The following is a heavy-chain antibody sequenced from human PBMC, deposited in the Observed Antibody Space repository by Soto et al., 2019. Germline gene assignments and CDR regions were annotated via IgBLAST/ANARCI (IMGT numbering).Heavy chain of an antibody. D-gene: IGHD6-13*01. V-gene: IGHV3-13*01. CDR1: GFTFSSYD. CDR2: IGTAGDT. CDR3: ARGGSWEGGRYYYYGMDV. Sequence: PGGSLRLSCAASGFTFSSYDMHWVRQATGKGLEWVSAIGTAGDTYYPGSVKGRFTISRENAKNSLYLQMNSLRAGDTAVYYCARGGSWEGGRYYYYGMDVWRQGTTVTVS. J-gene: IGHJ6*02.